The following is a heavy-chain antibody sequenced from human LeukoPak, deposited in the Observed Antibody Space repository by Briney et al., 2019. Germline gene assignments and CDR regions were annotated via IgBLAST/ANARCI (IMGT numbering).Heavy chain of an antibody. J-gene: IGHJ4*02. Sequence: ASVKVSCKASGYTFTGYYMHWVRQAPGQGLEWMGWINPNSGGTNYAQKFQGRVTMTRDTSISTAYMELSRLRSDDTAVYYCARARGYSYGYEDYWGQGTLVTVSS. CDR2: INPNSGGT. CDR1: GYTFTGYY. D-gene: IGHD5-18*01. CDR3: ARARGYSYGYEDY. V-gene: IGHV1-2*02.